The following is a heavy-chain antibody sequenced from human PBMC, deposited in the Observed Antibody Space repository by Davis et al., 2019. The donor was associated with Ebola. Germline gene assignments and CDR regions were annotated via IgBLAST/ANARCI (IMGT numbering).Heavy chain of an antibody. Sequence: GESLKISCAASGFTFSTHRMNWVRQAPGKGLEWVSTISSSSNYIYYADSVKGRFTISRDNAKNSLYLQMNSLRAEDTAVYYCARDVVGRQFDYWGQGTLVTVSS. CDR2: ISSSSNYI. J-gene: IGHJ4*02. CDR3: ARDVVGRQFDY. V-gene: IGHV3-21*01. D-gene: IGHD1-26*01. CDR1: GFTFSTHR.